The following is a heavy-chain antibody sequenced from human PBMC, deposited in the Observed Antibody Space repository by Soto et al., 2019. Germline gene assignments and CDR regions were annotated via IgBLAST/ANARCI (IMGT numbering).Heavy chain of an antibody. J-gene: IGHJ4*03. CDR3: ARDGYSSSWYDY. Sequence: SLTCTVSGGSINSYYWGWIRQPPGKGLEWIGYIYYSGSTNYNPSLKSRVTISVDTSKNQFSLKLSSVSAADTAVYYCARDGYSSSWYDYWGQGTTVTVSS. V-gene: IGHV4-59*01. CDR1: GGSINSYY. D-gene: IGHD6-13*01. CDR2: IYYSGST.